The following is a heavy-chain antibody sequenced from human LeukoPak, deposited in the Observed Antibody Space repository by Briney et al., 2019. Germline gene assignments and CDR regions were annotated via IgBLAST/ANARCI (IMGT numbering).Heavy chain of an antibody. CDR3: ARDLALSNYGEH. D-gene: IGHD4-17*01. CDR1: GFTVSSNY. CDR2: IYSGGST. V-gene: IGHV3-66*01. Sequence: PGGSLRLSCAASGFTVSSNYMSWVRQAPGKGLEWVSVIYSGGSTYYADSVKGRFTISRDNSKNTLYLQMNSLRAEDTAVYYCARDLALSNYGEHWGQGTLVTVSS. J-gene: IGHJ1*01.